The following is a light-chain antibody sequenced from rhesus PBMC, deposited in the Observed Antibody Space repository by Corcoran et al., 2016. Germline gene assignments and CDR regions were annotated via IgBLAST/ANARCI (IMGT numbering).Light chain of an antibody. J-gene: IGKJ2*01. V-gene: IGKV3-10*02. Sequence: QVILTQSPATLSLSPGERATLPCRASQSVSSYLAWYKQKPGQAPRLLIHGASSRAPGLPDRFRGSGSGTDFTLTISSLGPRNVGVYHGYQHHSGDSFGQRTKVEIK. CDR3: YQHHSGDS. CDR1: QSVSSY. CDR2: GAS.